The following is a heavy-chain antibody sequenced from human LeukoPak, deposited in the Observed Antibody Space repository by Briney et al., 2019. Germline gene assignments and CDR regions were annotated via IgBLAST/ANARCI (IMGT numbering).Heavy chain of an antibody. CDR2: ISWNSGSI. CDR1: GFTFDDYA. D-gene: IGHD3-10*01. J-gene: IGHJ6*02. CDR3: AKGREWFGEFTDTYGMDV. V-gene: IGHV3-9*01. Sequence: LAGRSLRLSCAASGFTFDDYAMHWVRQAPGKGLEWVSGISWNSGSIGYADSVKGRFTISRDNAKNSLYLQMNSLRAEDTALYYCAKGREWFGEFTDTYGMDVWGQGTTVTVSS.